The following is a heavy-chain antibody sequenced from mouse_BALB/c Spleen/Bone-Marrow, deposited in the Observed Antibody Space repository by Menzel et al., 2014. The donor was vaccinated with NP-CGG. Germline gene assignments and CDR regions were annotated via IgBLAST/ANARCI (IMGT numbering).Heavy chain of an antibody. Sequence: VQLQQSGPELVKPGASVKMSCKASGYTFSSYGMNWVKQKPGQGLEWIGYINPYNDGTKLNEKFEDKATLTSDKSSSTAYMELTSLTSEDSAAYYCARSGWLLRGCYALDYWGPGTSVTVSS. D-gene: IGHD2-3*01. CDR2: INPYNDGT. CDR3: ARSGWLLRGCYALDY. J-gene: IGHJ4*01. V-gene: IGHV1-14*01. CDR1: GYTFSSYG.